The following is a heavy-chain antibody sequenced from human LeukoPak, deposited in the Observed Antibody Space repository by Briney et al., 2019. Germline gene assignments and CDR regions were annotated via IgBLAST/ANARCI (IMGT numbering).Heavy chain of an antibody. CDR3: AKASGLSSGYYNY. J-gene: IGHJ4*02. CDR1: GFTFSSYG. D-gene: IGHD3-22*01. Sequence: GGSLRLSCAASGFTFSSYGMHWVRQAPGKGLEWVAVISYNGSNEYYADSVKGRFTISRDNSKNTLYLQMNSLRAEDTAVYYCAKASGLSSGYYNYWGQGTLVTVSS. CDR2: ISYNGSNE. V-gene: IGHV3-30*18.